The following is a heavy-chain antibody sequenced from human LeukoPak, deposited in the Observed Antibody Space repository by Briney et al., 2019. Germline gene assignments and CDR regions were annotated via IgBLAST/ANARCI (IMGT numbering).Heavy chain of an antibody. CDR1: GYTFTGYY. V-gene: IGHV1-2*04. CDR2: INPNSGGT. D-gene: IGHD4-17*01. J-gene: IGHJ4*02. Sequence: ASVKVSCKASGYTFTGYYMHWVRQAPGQGLEWMGWINPNSGGTNYAQKFQGWVTMTRDTSISTAYMELSSLRSEDTAVYYCARAGFDYGDSNLGYWGQGTLVTVSS. CDR3: ARAGFDYGDSNLGY.